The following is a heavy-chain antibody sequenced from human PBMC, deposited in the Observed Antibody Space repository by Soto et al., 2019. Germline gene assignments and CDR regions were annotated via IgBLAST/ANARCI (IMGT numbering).Heavy chain of an antibody. V-gene: IGHV1-8*01. D-gene: IGHD3-10*01. CDR2: MNPNSGNT. CDR1: GYTFTSYD. J-gene: IGHJ6*03. CDR3: ARGLLWFGEDVDYYYMDV. Sequence: ASVKVSCKASGYTFTSYDINWVRQATGQGLEWMGWMNPNSGNTGYAQKFQGRVTMTRNTSISTAYMELSSLRSEDTAVYYCARGLLWFGEDVDYYYMDVWGKGTTVTVSS.